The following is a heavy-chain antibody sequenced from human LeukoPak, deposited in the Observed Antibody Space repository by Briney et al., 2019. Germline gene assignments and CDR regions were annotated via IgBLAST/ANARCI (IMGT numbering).Heavy chain of an antibody. CDR3: AIVVVVTAMAPYFDY. Sequence: GESLKISCKGSGYSFTSYWIGWVRRMPGKGLEWMGIIYPGDSDTRYSPSFQGQVTISADKSISTAYLQWSSLKASDTAMYYCAIVVVVTAMAPYFDYWGQGTLVTVSS. D-gene: IGHD2-21*02. V-gene: IGHV5-51*01. CDR1: GYSFTSYW. J-gene: IGHJ4*02. CDR2: IYPGDSDT.